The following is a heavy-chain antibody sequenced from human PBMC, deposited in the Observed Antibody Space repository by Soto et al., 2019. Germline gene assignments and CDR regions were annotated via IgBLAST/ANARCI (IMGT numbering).Heavy chain of an antibody. CDR3: ARVSRGYCSGGSCHHYGMDV. V-gene: IGHV1-69*12. D-gene: IGHD2-15*01. Sequence: QVQLVQSGAEVKKPGSSVKVSCKASGGTFSSYAISWVRQAPGQGLEWMGGIIPIFGTANYAQKFQGRVTITADESTSTAYMELSSLRSEDTAVYCCARVSRGYCSGGSCHHYGMDVWGQGTTVTVSS. J-gene: IGHJ6*02. CDR1: GGTFSSYA. CDR2: IIPIFGTA.